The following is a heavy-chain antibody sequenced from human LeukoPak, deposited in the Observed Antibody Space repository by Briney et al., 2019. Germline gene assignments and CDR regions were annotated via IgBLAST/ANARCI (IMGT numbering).Heavy chain of an antibody. V-gene: IGHV3-48*03. J-gene: IGHJ4*02. D-gene: IGHD4-23*01. Sequence: GGSLRLSCPPSGFTFSSYWMNWVGQAPGKGLKWVSYISSSGTTTLYADSVKGRFTISRDNAKNSLYLQMNSLRAEDTAVYYCARFSVVTGCDYWGQGALVTVSS. CDR3: ARFSVVTGCDY. CDR2: ISSSGTTT. CDR1: GFTFSSYW.